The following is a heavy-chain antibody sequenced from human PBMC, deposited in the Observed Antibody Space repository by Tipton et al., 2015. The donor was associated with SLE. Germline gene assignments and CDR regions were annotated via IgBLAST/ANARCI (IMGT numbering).Heavy chain of an antibody. CDR2: INHSGST. CDR3: ARGSIVVVTAAYYYYGMDV. D-gene: IGHD2-21*02. CDR1: GGSFSGYY. Sequence: TLSLTCAVYGGSFSGYYWSWIRQPPGKGLEWIGEINHSGSTTYNPSLKSRVTISVDTSKNQFSLNLSSVTAADAAVYYCARGSIVVVTAAYYYYGMDVWDQGP. V-gene: IGHV4-34*01. J-gene: IGHJ6*02.